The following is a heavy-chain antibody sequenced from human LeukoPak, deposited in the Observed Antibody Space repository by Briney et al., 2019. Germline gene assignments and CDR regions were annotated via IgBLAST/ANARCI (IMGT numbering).Heavy chain of an antibody. J-gene: IGHJ3*02. V-gene: IGHV1-18*01. Sequence: ASVKVSCKASGYTFTSYGISWVRQAPGQGLEWMGWISAYNGNTNYAQKLQGRVTMTTDTSTSTAYMELRSLRSDDTAVYYCARDEACGDYLNSGPAQDAFDIWGQGTMVTVSS. CDR2: ISAYNGNT. CDR1: GYTFTSYG. D-gene: IGHD4-17*01. CDR3: ARDEACGDYLNSGPAQDAFDI.